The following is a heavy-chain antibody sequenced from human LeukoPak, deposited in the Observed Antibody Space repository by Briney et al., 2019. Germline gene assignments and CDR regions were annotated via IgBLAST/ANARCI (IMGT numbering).Heavy chain of an antibody. D-gene: IGHD3-22*01. J-gene: IGHJ5*02. Sequence: KPSETLSLTCAVYGGSFCGYYWSWIRQPPGKGLEWIGEINHSGSTNYNPSLKSRVTISVDTSKNQFSLKLSSVTAADTAVYYCARGRYYYDSSGLPNWFDPWGQGTLVTVSS. CDR3: ARGRYYYDSSGLPNWFDP. V-gene: IGHV4-34*01. CDR1: GGSFCGYY. CDR2: INHSGST.